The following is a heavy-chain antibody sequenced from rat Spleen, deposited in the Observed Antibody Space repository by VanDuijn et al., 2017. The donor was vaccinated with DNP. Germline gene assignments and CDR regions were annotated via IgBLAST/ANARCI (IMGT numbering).Heavy chain of an antibody. Sequence: EVQLQESGPGLVKPSQSLSLTCSVTGDSVTSDYRWNWTRKFPGDKLEWIGHISYGGNTRYKPSLKSRISITRETSKNQFFLQLNSLTTEDTATYYCARLRLEWEVRAMDAWGQGTSVTVSS. CDR1: GDSVTSDY. V-gene: IGHV3-1*01. D-gene: IGHD1-1*01. J-gene: IGHJ4*01. CDR2: ISYGGNT. CDR3: ARLRLEWEVRAMDA.